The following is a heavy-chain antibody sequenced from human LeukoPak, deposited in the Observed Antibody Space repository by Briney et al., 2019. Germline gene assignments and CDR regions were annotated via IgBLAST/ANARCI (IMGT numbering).Heavy chain of an antibody. V-gene: IGHV1-2*02. CDR2: VNPNTGGT. CDR3: ARSPGGICHSCNWFDA. CDR1: GYTSPDYY. J-gene: IGHJ5*02. D-gene: IGHD1-14*01. Sequence: ASVKVSCKTSGYTSPDYYIHWVRQAPGQGLEWMEWVNPNTGGTNYEQKFQGRVTMTWDTSIRTAYMEVSSLRSDDTAVYYCARSPGGICHSCNWFDAWGQGTVVTVSS.